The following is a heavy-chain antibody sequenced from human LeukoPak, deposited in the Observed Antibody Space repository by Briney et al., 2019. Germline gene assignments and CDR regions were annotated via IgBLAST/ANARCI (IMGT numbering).Heavy chain of an antibody. J-gene: IGHJ4*02. V-gene: IGHV1-69*13. D-gene: IGHD2-15*01. CDR2: IIPIFGTA. Sequence: SVKVSCKASGGTFSSYAISWVRQAPGQGLEWMGGIIPIFGTANYAQKFQGRVTTTADESTSTAYMELSSLRSEDTAVYYCARVRVVVVVAAATRLDYWGQGTLVTVSS. CDR1: GGTFSSYA. CDR3: ARVRVVVVVAAATRLDY.